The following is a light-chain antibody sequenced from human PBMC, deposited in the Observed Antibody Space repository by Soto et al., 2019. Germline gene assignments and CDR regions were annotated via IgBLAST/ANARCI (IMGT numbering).Light chain of an antibody. CDR2: DAS. V-gene: IGKV3-11*01. CDR1: QSVGTY. J-gene: IGKJ4*01. CDR3: QQRSAWPLT. Sequence: EIVLTQSPATLSLSPGERVTLSCRTSQSVGTYLGWYQQKVGQAPRLLVYDASERVTGTPARFSGSGSGSDFTLTISSLETEDFAVYYCQQRSAWPLTFGGGTKVEIK.